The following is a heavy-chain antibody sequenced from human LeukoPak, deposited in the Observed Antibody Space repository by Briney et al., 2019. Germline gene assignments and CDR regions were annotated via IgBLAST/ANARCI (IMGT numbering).Heavy chain of an antibody. CDR3: ARDRDGDSSGHYYPIGFDY. J-gene: IGHJ4*02. V-gene: IGHV3-21*01. CDR1: GFTFSSYS. CDR2: ISSSSSYI. Sequence: GGSLRLSCAASGFTFSSYSMNWVRQAPGKGLEWVSSISSSSSYIYYADSVKGRFTISRDNAKNSLYLQMNSLRAEDTAVYYCARDRDGDSSGHYYPIGFDYWGQGTLVTVSS. D-gene: IGHD3-22*01.